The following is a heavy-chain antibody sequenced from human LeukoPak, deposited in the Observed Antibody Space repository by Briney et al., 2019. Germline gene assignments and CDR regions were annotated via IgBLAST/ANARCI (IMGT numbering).Heavy chain of an antibody. D-gene: IGHD3-10*01. Sequence: ASETLSLTCTVSGGSISSGGYYWSWIRQHPGKGLEWIGYMYYSGSTYYNPSLKSRVTISIDTSKNQFSLKLSSVTAADTAMYYCARDVVPYYYGSGTYGMDVWGKGTTVTVSS. CDR3: ARDVVPYYYGSGTYGMDV. J-gene: IGHJ6*04. V-gene: IGHV4-31*03. CDR2: MYYSGST. CDR1: GGSISSGGYY.